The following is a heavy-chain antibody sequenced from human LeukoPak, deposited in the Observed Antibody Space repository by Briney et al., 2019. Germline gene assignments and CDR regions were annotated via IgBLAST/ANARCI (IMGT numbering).Heavy chain of an antibody. CDR3: ARGGGVVVAGTFDY. J-gene: IGHJ4*02. CDR2: IQNHGGDK. V-gene: IGHV3-30*02. CDR1: GIRFSGSG. D-gene: IGHD6-19*01. Sequence: GGSLRLSCAASGIRFSGSGMHWVRQAPGKGLEWVSFIQNHGGDKNYADSVKGRFTVSRDNSQNTVYLQMNTLRPEDTAVYYCARGGGVVVAGTFDYWGQGTLVTVSS.